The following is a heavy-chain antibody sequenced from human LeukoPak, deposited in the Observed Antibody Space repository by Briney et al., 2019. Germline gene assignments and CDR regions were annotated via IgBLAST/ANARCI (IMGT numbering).Heavy chain of an antibody. V-gene: IGHV1-46*01. Sequence: ASVKMSCKASGYTFTSHYMFWVRQAPGQGLEWMGIINPSGGSTTYAQNFQGRISMTSDTSTSTVYMELSSLRSEDTAVYYCARIIAVATFEYWGQGTLVTVSS. CDR1: GYTFTSHY. CDR2: INPSGGST. CDR3: ARIIAVATFEY. J-gene: IGHJ4*02. D-gene: IGHD6-19*01.